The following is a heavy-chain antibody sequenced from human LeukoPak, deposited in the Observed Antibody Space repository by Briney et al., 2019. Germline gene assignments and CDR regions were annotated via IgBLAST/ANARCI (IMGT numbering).Heavy chain of an antibody. CDR3: ARQNSGYDSLAY. CDR1: GGTFSSYA. V-gene: IGHV1-69*06. J-gene: IGHJ4*02. D-gene: IGHD5-12*01. Sequence: GASVNVSCKASGGTFSSYAISWVRQAPGQGLEWMGGIIPIFGTANYAQKFQGRVTITADKSMSTAYMERSSLRSEDRAVYYCARQNSGYDSLAYWGQGNLVTVSS. CDR2: IIPIFGTA.